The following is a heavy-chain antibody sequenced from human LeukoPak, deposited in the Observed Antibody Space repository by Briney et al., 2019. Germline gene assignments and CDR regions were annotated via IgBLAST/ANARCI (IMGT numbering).Heavy chain of an antibody. CDR1: GFTFSSYG. D-gene: IGHD1-26*01. CDR3: ARERSGNYPYYFDY. Sequence: QPGGSLRLSCAASGFTFSSYGMHWVRQAPGKGLEWVAFIRYDGSNKYYADSVKGRFTISRDNSKNTLYLQMNSLRAEDTAVYYCARERSGNYPYYFDYWGQGILVTVSS. J-gene: IGHJ4*02. CDR2: IRYDGSNK. V-gene: IGHV3-30*02.